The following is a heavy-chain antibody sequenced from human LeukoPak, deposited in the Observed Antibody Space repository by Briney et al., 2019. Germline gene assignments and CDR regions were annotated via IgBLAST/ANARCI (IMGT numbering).Heavy chain of an antibody. CDR2: ISYDGNNK. CDR3: AKVPTVLTYYFHY. Sequence: PGGSLRLSCAASGFTFSNYGMHWVRQASGKGLEWVAVISYDGNNKYYADSVKGRFTISRDNSKNTLYLQMSSLRPEDTAVYYCAKVPTVLTYYFHYWGQGTLVTVSS. D-gene: IGHD4/OR15-4a*01. J-gene: IGHJ4*02. V-gene: IGHV3-30*18. CDR1: GFTFSNYG.